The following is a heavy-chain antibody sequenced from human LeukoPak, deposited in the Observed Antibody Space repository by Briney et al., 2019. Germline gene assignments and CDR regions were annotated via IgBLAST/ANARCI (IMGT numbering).Heavy chain of an antibody. CDR2: ITASSSYA. CDR1: GFTFSTYS. Sequence: GGSLTLSCAASGFTFSTYSMSWVRQAPGKGLEWASSITASSSYAYYADSVKGRFTISRDNTKNSLYLQMNSLRAEDTGIYYCAREDYYESGTDDYWGQGTLVTVFS. J-gene: IGHJ4*02. CDR3: AREDYYESGTDDY. D-gene: IGHD3-10*01. V-gene: IGHV3-21*01.